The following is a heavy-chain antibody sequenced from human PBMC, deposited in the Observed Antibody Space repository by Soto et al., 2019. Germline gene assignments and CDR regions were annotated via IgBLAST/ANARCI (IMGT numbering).Heavy chain of an antibody. V-gene: IGHV1-2*02. CDR3: ARDRGSSGWTYYYYGMDV. J-gene: IGHJ6*02. Sequence: GASVKVSCKASGCTFTGYYMHWVRQAPGQGLEWMGWINPNSGGTNYAQKFQGRVTMTRNTSISTAYMELSRLRSDDTAVYYCARDRGSSGWTYYYYGMDVWGQGTTVTVSS. CDR1: GCTFTGYY. D-gene: IGHD6-19*01. CDR2: INPNSGGT.